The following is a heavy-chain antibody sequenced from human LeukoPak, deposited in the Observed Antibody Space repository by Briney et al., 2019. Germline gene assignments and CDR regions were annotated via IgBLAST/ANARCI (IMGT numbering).Heavy chain of an antibody. CDR1: GGSINSYY. V-gene: IGHV4-4*07. CDR2: IYTSGST. J-gene: IGHJ4*02. Sequence: PSETLSLTCTVSGGSINSYYWSWIRQPAGKGLEWIGRIYTSGSTNYNPSLKSRVTMSVDTSKNQFSLKLSSVTAADTAVYYCARANVTYYDFWSGYFGQYYFDYWGQGTLVTVSS. CDR3: ARANVTYYDFWSGYFGQYYFDY. D-gene: IGHD3-3*01.